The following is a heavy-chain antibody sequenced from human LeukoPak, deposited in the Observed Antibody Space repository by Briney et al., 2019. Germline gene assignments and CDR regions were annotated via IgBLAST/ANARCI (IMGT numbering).Heavy chain of an antibody. CDR3: ASGSGYARGDDAFDI. CDR2: ISSSSSYI. V-gene: IGHV3-21*04. D-gene: IGHD5-12*01. J-gene: IGHJ3*02. CDR1: GFTFSSYS. Sequence: GGSLRLSCAASGFTFSSYSMNWVRQAPGKGLEWVSSISSSSSYIYYADSVKGRFTISRDNAKNSLYLQMNSLRAEDTAVYYCASGSGYARGDDAFDIWGQGTMVTVSS.